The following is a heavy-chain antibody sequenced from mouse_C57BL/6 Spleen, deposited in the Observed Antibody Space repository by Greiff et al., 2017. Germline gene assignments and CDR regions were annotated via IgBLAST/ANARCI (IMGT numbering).Heavy chain of an antibody. V-gene: IGHV1-50*01. Sequence: QVQLQQPGAELVKPGASVKLSCKASGYTFTSYWMQWVRQRPGQGLEWIGEIDPSDSYTNYNQKFKGKATLTVDTSSSTAYMQLSSLTSEDSAVYYCASRDAWYFDVWGTGTTVTVSS. CDR2: IDPSDSYT. CDR3: ASRDAWYFDV. CDR1: GYTFTSYW. J-gene: IGHJ1*03.